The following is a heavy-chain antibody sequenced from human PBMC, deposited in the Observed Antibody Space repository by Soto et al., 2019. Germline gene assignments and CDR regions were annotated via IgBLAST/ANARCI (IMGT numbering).Heavy chain of an antibody. CDR2: ISGSGGST. Sequence: GGSLRLSCAASGFTFSSYAMSWVRQAPGKGLEWVSAISGSGGSTYYADSVKGRFTISRDNSKNTLYLQMNSLRAEDTAAYYCAKEGDSGSYIPSDFDYWGQGTLITVSS. D-gene: IGHD1-26*01. CDR1: GFTFSSYA. CDR3: AKEGDSGSYIPSDFDY. J-gene: IGHJ4*02. V-gene: IGHV3-23*01.